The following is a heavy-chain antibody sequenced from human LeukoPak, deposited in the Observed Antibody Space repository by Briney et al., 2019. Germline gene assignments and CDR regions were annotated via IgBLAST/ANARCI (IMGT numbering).Heavy chain of an antibody. Sequence: PGGSLRLSCGASGFTFGDYAFHWVRQAPGKGLEWVSSITWNSGSLAYADSVKGRFTISRDNAENSLYLQMNSLRAEDTAVYYCARDFGDSSGYYFDYWGQGTLVTVSS. D-gene: IGHD3-22*01. CDR1: GFTFGDYA. J-gene: IGHJ4*02. CDR3: ARDFGDSSGYYFDY. CDR2: ITWNSGSL. V-gene: IGHV3-9*01.